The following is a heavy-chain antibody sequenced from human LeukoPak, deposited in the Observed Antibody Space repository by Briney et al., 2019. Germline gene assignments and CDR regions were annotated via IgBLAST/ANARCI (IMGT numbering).Heavy chain of an antibody. CDR1: GYTFTSYG. D-gene: IGHD4-17*01. V-gene: IGHV1-18*01. Sequence: ASVKVSCKASGYTFTSYGISWVRQAPGQGVEWMGWISAYNGNTNYAQKLQGRVTMTTDTSTSTAYMELRSLRSDDTAVYYGARGDDYGDYPGYWGQGTLVTVSS. CDR2: ISAYNGNT. CDR3: ARGDDYGDYPGY. J-gene: IGHJ4*02.